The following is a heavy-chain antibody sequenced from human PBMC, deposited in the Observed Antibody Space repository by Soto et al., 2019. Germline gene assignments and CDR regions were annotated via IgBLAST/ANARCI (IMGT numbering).Heavy chain of an antibody. J-gene: IGHJ5*02. CDR1: GYTFTSYG. D-gene: IGHD2-2*01. V-gene: IGHV1-18*01. Sequence: GASVKVSCKASGYTFTSYGISWVRQAPGQGLEWMGWISAYNGNTNYAQKLQGRVTMTTDTSTSTAYMELRSLRFDDTAVYYCARFHRVVPAAANWFDPWGQGTLVTVSS. CDR3: ARFHRVVPAAANWFDP. CDR2: ISAYNGNT.